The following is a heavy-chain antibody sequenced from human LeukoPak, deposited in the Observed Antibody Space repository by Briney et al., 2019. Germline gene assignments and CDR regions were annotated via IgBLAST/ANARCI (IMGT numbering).Heavy chain of an antibody. D-gene: IGHD3-22*01. V-gene: IGHV4-59*08. CDR3: ARRLDYYDSSGYPYYYYGMDV. Sequence: SETLSLTCTVSGGSISSYYWSWIRQPPGKGLEWIGYIHYSGSTNYNPSLKSRVTISVDTSKNQFSLKLSSVTAADTAVYYCARRLDYYDSSGYPYYYYGMDVWGQGTTVTVSS. J-gene: IGHJ6*02. CDR1: GGSISSYY. CDR2: IHYSGST.